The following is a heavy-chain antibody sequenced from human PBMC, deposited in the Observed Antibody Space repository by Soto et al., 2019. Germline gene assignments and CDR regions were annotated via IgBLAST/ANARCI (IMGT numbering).Heavy chain of an antibody. V-gene: IGHV3-23*01. J-gene: IGHJ4*02. CDR3: ARQRSYNSGFFDY. CDR1: GFTFDNYG. Sequence: GGSLRLSCAASGFTFDNYGVSGVRQAPGKGLEWVSTVSGSGGSTYYAASVKGRFTISREYSKNTLYLQMNSLRAEDTAVYFCARQRSYNSGFFDYWSQGTLVTVSS. CDR2: VSGSGGST. D-gene: IGHD6-19*01.